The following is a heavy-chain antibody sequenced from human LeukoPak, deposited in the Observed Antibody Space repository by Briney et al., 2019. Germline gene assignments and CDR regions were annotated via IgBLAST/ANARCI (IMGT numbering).Heavy chain of an antibody. CDR2: MSDSGDRT. D-gene: IGHD3-16*01. J-gene: IGHJ4*02. CDR3: AKEIGASLPFDY. V-gene: IGHV3-23*01. Sequence: AGSLRLSCAASGFTFSAYTRNWVRQAPGKGLEWVSGMSDSGDRTYYADSVKGRFTISRDNSKNTLYLQMTSLSAEDTAVYYCAKEIGASLPFDYWGQGTLVTVSS. CDR1: GFTFSAYT.